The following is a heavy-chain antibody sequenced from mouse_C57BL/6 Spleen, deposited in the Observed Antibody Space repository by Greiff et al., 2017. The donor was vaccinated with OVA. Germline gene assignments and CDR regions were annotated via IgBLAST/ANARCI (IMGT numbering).Heavy chain of an antibody. CDR3: AREFYYYGSSLFAY. Sequence: EVQRVESGGGLVKPGGSLKLSCAASGFTFSDYGMHWVRQAPEKGLEWVAYISSGSSTIYYADTVKGRFTISRDNAKNTLFLQMTSLRSEDTAMYYCAREFYYYGSSLFAYWGQGTLVTVSA. CDR1: GFTFSDYG. V-gene: IGHV5-17*01. J-gene: IGHJ3*01. CDR2: ISSGSSTI. D-gene: IGHD1-1*01.